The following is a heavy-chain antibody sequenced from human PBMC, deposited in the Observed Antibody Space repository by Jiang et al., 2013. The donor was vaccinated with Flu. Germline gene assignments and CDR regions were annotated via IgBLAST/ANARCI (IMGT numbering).Heavy chain of an antibody. D-gene: IGHD2-15*01. V-gene: IGHV4-39*01. CDR1: GGSISSSSYY. J-gene: IGHJ4*02. Sequence: PGLVKPSETLSLTCTVSGGSISSSSYYWGWIRQPPGKGLEWIGSIYYSGSTYYNPSLKSRVTISVDTSKNQFSLKLSSVTAADTAVYYCARLCSGGSCYSVLPGTWYYWGQGTLVTVSS. CDR2: IYYSGST. CDR3: ARLCSGGSCYSVLPGTWYY.